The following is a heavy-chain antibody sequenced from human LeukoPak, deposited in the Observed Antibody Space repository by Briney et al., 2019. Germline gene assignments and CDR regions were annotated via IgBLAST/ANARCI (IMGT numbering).Heavy chain of an antibody. Sequence: GRSLRLSCAASGFTFDDYAMPWVRQAPGKGLEWVSGISWNSGSIGYADSVKGRFTISRDNAKNSLYLQMNSLRAEDTALYYCAKRSRGYSYGDAFDIWGQGTMVTVSS. CDR1: GFTFDDYA. V-gene: IGHV3-9*01. CDR3: AKRSRGYSYGDAFDI. D-gene: IGHD5-18*01. J-gene: IGHJ3*02. CDR2: ISWNSGSI.